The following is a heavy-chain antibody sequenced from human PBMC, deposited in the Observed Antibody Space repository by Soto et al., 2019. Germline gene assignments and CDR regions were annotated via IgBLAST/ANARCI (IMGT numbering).Heavy chain of an antibody. Sequence: QVQLVQSGAEVRKSGSSVKVSCKAAGGTFSDYALSWVRQAPGQGLEWMGGITPMFATTNYAQKFQGRVTNTAEEYATTAHMELSSLKSEDTAVYYCARGRGIGFSSTWNIYWYYNMDVWGQWNTGTVSS. CDR3: ARGRGIGFSSTWNIYWYYNMDV. CDR2: ITPMFATT. D-gene: IGHD6-13*01. V-gene: IGHV1-69*01. CDR1: GGTFSDYA. J-gene: IGHJ6*02.